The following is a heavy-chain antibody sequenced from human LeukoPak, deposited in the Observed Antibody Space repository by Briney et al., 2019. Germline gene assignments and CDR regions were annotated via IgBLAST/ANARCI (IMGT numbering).Heavy chain of an antibody. V-gene: IGHV4-59*08. J-gene: IGHJ4*02. CDR2: IYYSGST. D-gene: IGHD3-3*01. Sequence: SETLSLTCTVSGGSISSYYWSWIRQPPGKGLEWIGYIYYSGSTNYNPSLKSRVTISVDTSKNQFSLKLSSVTAADTAVYYCAGYDFWSGWGNGFDYWGQGTLVTVSS. CDR3: AGYDFWSGWGNGFDY. CDR1: GGSISSYY.